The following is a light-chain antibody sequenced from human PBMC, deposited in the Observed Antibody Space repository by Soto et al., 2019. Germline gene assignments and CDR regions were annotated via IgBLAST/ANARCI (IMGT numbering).Light chain of an antibody. Sequence: QSVLTQSPSASASLGASVKFTCTLTSGRSTYAIARHQQQPEMGPPYLMKVNSDGRHSKGVGIPDRFSGSSSGAERYLTICRLQSEDEADYYCQAWGTGDWVFGGGTKLTVL. CDR3: QAWGTGDWV. CDR1: SGRSTYA. V-gene: IGLV4-69*01. CDR2: VNSDGRH. J-gene: IGLJ3*02.